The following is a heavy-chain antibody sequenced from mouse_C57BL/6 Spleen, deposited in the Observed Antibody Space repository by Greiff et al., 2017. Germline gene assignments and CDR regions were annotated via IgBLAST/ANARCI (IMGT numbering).Heavy chain of an antibody. CDR3: ARDRTGTLDY. V-gene: IGHV5-4*01. J-gene: IGHJ2*01. CDR1: GFTFSSYA. D-gene: IGHD4-1*01. Sequence: EVKVEESGGGLVKPGGSLKLSCAASGFTFSSYAMSWVRQTPEKRLEWVATISDGGSYTYYPDNVKGRFTISRDNAKNNLYLQMSHLKSEDTAMYYCARDRTGTLDYWGQGTTLTVSS. CDR2: ISDGGSYT.